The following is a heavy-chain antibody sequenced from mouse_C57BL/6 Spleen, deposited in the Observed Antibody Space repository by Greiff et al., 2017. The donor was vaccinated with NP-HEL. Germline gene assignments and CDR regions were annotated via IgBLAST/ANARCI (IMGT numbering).Heavy chain of an antibody. CDR2: ISSGGDYI. V-gene: IGHV5-9-1*02. D-gene: IGHD1-1*01. CDR3: TRDLTTVVATREVDYFDY. Sequence: EVHLVESGEGLVKPGGSLKLSCAASGFTFSSYAMSWVRQTPEKRLEWVAYISSGGDYIYYADTVKGRFTISRDNARNTLYLQMSSLKSEDTAMYYCTRDLTTVVATREVDYFDYWGQGTTLTVSS. J-gene: IGHJ2*01. CDR1: GFTFSSYA.